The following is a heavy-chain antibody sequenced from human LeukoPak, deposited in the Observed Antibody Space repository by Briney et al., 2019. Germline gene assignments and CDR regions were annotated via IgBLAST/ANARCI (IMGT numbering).Heavy chain of an antibody. CDR3: ARRGRITIFGVVIESDAFDI. V-gene: IGHV1-46*01. CDR2: INPSGGST. D-gene: IGHD3-3*01. CDR1: GYTFTSYS. Sequence: ASVKVSCKASGYTFTSYSMHWVRQAPGQGLEWMGIINPSGGSTSYAQKFQGRVTMTRDTSTSTVYMELSSLRSEDTAVYYCARRGRITIFGVVIESDAFDIWGQGTMVTVSS. J-gene: IGHJ3*02.